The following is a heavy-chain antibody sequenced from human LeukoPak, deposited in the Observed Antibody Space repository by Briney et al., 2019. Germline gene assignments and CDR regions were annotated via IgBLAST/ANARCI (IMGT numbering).Heavy chain of an antibody. CDR2: IYHSGIT. Sequence: SETLSLTCAVSGGSISSSNWWSWVRQPPGKGLEWIGEIYHSGITNYNPSLKSRVTISVDKSKNQFSLKLSSVTAADTAVYYCARGVAAAGTDWFDPWGQGTLVTVSS. J-gene: IGHJ5*02. V-gene: IGHV4-4*02. CDR1: GGSISSSNW. D-gene: IGHD6-13*01. CDR3: ARGVAAAGTDWFDP.